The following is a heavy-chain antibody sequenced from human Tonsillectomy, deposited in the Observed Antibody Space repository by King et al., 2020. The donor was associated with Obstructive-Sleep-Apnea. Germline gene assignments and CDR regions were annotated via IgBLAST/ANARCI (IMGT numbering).Heavy chain of an antibody. CDR1: GYSFTSFW. CDR3: ARHSSSWYS. Sequence: VQLVQSGAEVKKPGESLRISCKGSGYSFTSFWINWVRQMPGKGLEWMGRIDPTDSSTNYRPSFQGHVSISVDKSISTAYLQWSSLKASDTAMYYCARHSSSWYSWGQGTLVIVSS. CDR2: IDPTDSST. D-gene: IGHD6-13*01. J-gene: IGHJ4*02. V-gene: IGHV5-10-1*01.